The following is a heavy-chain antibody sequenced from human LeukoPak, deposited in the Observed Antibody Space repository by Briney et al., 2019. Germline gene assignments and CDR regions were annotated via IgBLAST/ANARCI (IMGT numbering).Heavy chain of an antibody. D-gene: IGHD3-22*01. CDR1: GFTFSSYA. J-gene: IGHJ4*02. CDR3: ARDDSSGYYYDY. CDR2: ISGSGGST. Sequence: GGSLRLSCAASGFTFSSYAMSWVRQAPGKGLEWVSAISGSGGSTYYADSVKGRFTISRDNSKNTLYLQMNSLRAEDTAVYYCARDDSSGYYYDYWGQGTLVTVSS. V-gene: IGHV3-23*01.